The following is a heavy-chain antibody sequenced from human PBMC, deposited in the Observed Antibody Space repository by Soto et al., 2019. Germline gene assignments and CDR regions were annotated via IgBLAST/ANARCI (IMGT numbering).Heavy chain of an antibody. D-gene: IGHD6-19*01. CDR2: INAASGNT. CDR3: ARGAFSSGWYSDY. Sequence: GASVKVSCKASGYTSTNYVMYWVRQAPGQSLEWVGWINAASGNTNYSQKFQDRVTITPDTSASTAYMEMRSLRLEDTAVYYCARGAFSSGWYSDYWGQGTLVTVSS. CDR1: GYTSTNYV. V-gene: IGHV1-3*01. J-gene: IGHJ4*02.